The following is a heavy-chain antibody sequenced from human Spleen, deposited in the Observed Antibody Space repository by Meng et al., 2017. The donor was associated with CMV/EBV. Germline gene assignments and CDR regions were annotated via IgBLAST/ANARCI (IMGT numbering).Heavy chain of an antibody. Sequence: SLRLSCAVSGFAFSDYWMTWVRQAPGKGLEWVANIKEDGSEKYYVDSVKGRFTISRDNAKNSLYLQMNSLRAEDTAMYYCLVPRVGPWGQGTLVTVSS. J-gene: IGHJ5*02. CDR3: LVPRVGP. CDR1: GFAFSDYW. D-gene: IGHD1-26*01. CDR2: IKEDGSEK. V-gene: IGHV3-7*01.